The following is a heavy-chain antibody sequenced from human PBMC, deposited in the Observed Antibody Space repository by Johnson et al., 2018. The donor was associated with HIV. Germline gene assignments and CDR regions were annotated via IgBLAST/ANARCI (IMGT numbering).Heavy chain of an antibody. CDR2: IRYDGSNQ. Sequence: QVQLVESGGGLVQPGRSLKLSCAASGFTFSSYGMHWVRQAPGKGLESVAVIRYDGSNQYYEASVRGRFTISRDNSKNTRYLQMNSLRAEDTAVYYCARDWEQQQPGAFDIWGQGTMVTVSS. CDR3: ARDWEQQQPGAFDI. CDR1: GFTFSSYG. J-gene: IGHJ3*02. D-gene: IGHD6-13*01. V-gene: IGHV3-33*01.